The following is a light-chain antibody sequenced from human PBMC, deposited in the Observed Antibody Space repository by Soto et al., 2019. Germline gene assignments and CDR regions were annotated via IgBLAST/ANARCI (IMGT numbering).Light chain of an antibody. CDR2: GAS. J-gene: IGKJ4*01. CDR1: QSVSSNY. Sequence: EIVLMQSPGTLSLAPGERATLPCRASQSVSSNYVAWYQQKPGQAPRLLIAGASSRATGIPDRFSGSGSGTDFTLTISRLEPEDFAVYYCQQYGSSPPLTFGGGTKVEIK. V-gene: IGKV3-20*01. CDR3: QQYGSSPPLT.